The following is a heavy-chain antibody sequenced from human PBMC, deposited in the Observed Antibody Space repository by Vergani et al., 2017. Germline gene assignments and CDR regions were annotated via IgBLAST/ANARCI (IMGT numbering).Heavy chain of an antibody. CDR1: GFTFSSYA. V-gene: IGHV3-23*01. Sequence: EVQLLESGGGLVQPGGSLRLSCAASGFTFSSYAMSWVRQAPGKGLEWVSAISGSGGSTYYADSVKGRFTISRDNSKNTLYLQMNSLRAEETTVYYWAERSGTYYYYYYCMDVWGQGTTVTVSS. J-gene: IGHJ6*02. CDR2: ISGSGGST. CDR3: AERSGTYYYYYYCMDV. D-gene: IGHD1-26*01.